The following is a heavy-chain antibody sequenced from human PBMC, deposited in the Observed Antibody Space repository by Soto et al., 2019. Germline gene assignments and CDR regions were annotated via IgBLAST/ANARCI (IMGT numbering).Heavy chain of an antibody. Sequence: PSETLSLTCTVSGGSISSGGYYWSWIRQHPGKGLEWIGYIYYSGSTYYNPSLKSRVTISVDTSKNQFSLKLSSVTAADTAVYYCASRYCSGGSCYGLGAFDIWGQGTTVTVSS. CDR1: GGSISSGGYY. V-gene: IGHV4-31*03. CDR3: ASRYCSGGSCYGLGAFDI. D-gene: IGHD2-15*01. CDR2: IYYSGST. J-gene: IGHJ3*02.